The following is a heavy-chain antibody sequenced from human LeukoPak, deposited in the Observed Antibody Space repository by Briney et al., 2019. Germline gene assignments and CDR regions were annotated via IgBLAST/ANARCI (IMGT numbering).Heavy chain of an antibody. CDR3: ATLLAFYDY. J-gene: IGHJ4*02. Sequence: LPGGSLRLSCVASGFTFSIFGLTWVRQAPGKGLEWIAYISSRSDTIHYADSVKGRFTISRDNANNSLYLQMSSLRAEDTAAYYCATLLAFYDYWGQGALVTVSS. CDR1: GFTFSIFG. V-gene: IGHV3-48*01. D-gene: IGHD2-15*01. CDR2: ISSRSDTI.